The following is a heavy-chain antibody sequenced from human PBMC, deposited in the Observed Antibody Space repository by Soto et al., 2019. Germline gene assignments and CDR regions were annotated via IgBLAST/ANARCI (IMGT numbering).Heavy chain of an antibody. CDR3: ARGLYDILTGYDIYYFDY. CDR1: GYAFTSYY. D-gene: IGHD3-9*01. J-gene: IGHJ4*02. V-gene: IGHV1-46*01. Sequence: ASVKVSCKASGYAFTSYYMHWVRQAPGQGLEWMGIINPSGGSTSYAQKFQGRVTMTRDTSTSTVYMELSSLRSEDTAVYYCARGLYDILTGYDIYYFDYRGQGTLVTVSS. CDR2: INPSGGST.